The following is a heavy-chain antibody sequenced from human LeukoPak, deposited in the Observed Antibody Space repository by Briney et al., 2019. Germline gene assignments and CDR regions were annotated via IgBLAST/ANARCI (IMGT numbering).Heavy chain of an antibody. J-gene: IGHJ4*02. Sequence: PGASLRLSCAASGFTFSSHAMSWVRQAPGKGLEWVSTISGSGGGTYYADSVKGRFTISRDNSKNTLYLQMSSLRAEDTAVYYCAKGEAITMVRGVVDYWGQGTLVTVSS. V-gene: IGHV3-23*01. D-gene: IGHD3-10*01. CDR3: AKGEAITMVRGVVDY. CDR1: GFTFSSHA. CDR2: ISGSGGGT.